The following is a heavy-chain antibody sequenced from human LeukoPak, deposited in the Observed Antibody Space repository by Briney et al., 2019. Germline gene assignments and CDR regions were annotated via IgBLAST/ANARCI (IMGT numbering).Heavy chain of an antibody. Sequence: SEALSLTCTVSGGFISSYYWSWIRQPPGKGLEWIGYIYYSGSTNYNPSLKSRVTISVDTSKNQFSLKLSSVTAADTAVYYCARDLGYSSSRVENWFDPWGQGTLVTISS. D-gene: IGHD6-13*01. CDR2: IYYSGST. CDR3: ARDLGYSSSRVENWFDP. J-gene: IGHJ5*02. V-gene: IGHV4-59*01. CDR1: GGFISSYY.